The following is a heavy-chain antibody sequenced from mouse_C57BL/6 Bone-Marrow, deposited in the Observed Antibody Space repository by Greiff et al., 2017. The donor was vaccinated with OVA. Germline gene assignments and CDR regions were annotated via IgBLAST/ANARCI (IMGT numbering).Heavy chain of an antibody. Sequence: VQLKQSGPELVKPGASVKIPCKASGYTFTDYNMDWVKQSHGKSLEWIGDINPNNGGTIYNQKFKGKATLTVDKSSSTAYMELRSLTSEDTAVYYCARLGSSFWFAYWGQGTLVTVSA. CDR1: GYTFTDYN. J-gene: IGHJ3*01. CDR3: ARLGSSFWFAY. CDR2: INPNNGGT. V-gene: IGHV1-18*01. D-gene: IGHD1-1*01.